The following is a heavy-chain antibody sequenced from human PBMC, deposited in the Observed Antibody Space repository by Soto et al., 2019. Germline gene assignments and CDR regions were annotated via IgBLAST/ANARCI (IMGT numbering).Heavy chain of an antibody. D-gene: IGHD6-13*01. V-gene: IGHV3-30-3*01. Sequence: GGSLRLSCAASGFTFSSYAMHWVRQAPGKGLEWVAVISYDGSNKYYADSVKGRFTISRDNSKNTLYLQMNSLRAEDTAVYYCASSRSSPPIDYWGQGTLVTVSS. CDR1: GFTFSSYA. CDR2: ISYDGSNK. CDR3: ASSRSSPPIDY. J-gene: IGHJ4*02.